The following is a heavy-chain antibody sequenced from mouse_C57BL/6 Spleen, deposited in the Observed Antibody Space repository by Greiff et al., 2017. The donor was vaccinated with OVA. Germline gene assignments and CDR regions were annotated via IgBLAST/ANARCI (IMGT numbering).Heavy chain of an antibody. J-gene: IGHJ4*01. V-gene: IGHV1-82*01. CDR3: ARTPYYYAMDY. Sequence: AQLQQSGPELVKPGASVKISCKASGYAFSSSWMNWVKQRPGKGLEWIGRIYPGDGDTNYNGKFKGKATLTADKSSSTAYMQLSSLTSEDSAVYFCARTPYYYAMDYWGQGTSVTVSS. CDR1: GYAFSSSW. CDR2: IYPGDGDT.